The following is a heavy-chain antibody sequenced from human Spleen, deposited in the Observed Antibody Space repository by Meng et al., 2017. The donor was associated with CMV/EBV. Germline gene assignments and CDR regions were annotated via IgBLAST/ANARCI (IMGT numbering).Heavy chain of an antibody. CDR3: MGFCSGTRCPIGQGPNY. Sequence: GESLKISCTASGFTFSSYAMSWVRQAPGKGLEWVTFIRYDGSNKYYADSVKGRFTISRDNSKNTLYLQMDSLRAEDTAVYYCMGFCSGTRCPIGQGPNYWGQGTLVTVSS. D-gene: IGHD2-2*01. V-gene: IGHV3-30*02. CDR2: IRYDGSNK. CDR1: GFTFSSYA. J-gene: IGHJ4*02.